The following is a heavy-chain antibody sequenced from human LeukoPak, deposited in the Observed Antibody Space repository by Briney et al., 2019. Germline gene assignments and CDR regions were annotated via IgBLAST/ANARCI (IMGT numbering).Heavy chain of an antibody. CDR1: GGTFSSYA. J-gene: IGHJ5*02. V-gene: IGHV1-69*05. CDR2: IIPIFGTA. CDR3: ARVGETGIAAAHGWFDP. Sequence: GSSVKVSCKASGGTFSSYAISWVRQAPGQGLEWMGGIIPIFGTANYAQKFQGRVTITTDESTSTAYMELSSLRSEDTAVYYCARVGETGIAAAHGWFDPWGQGTLVTVSS. D-gene: IGHD6-13*01.